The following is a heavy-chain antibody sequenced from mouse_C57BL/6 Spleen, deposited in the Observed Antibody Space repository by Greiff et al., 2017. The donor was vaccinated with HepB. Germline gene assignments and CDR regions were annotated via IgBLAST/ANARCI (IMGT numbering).Heavy chain of an antibody. CDR1: GYTFTSYW. CDR3: ARSTGGFAY. V-gene: IGHV1-61*01. D-gene: IGHD4-1*01. Sequence: VQLQQPGAELVRPGSSVKLSCKASGYTFTSYWMDWVKQRPGQGLEWIGNIYPSDSETHYNQKFKDKATLTVDKSSSTAYMQLSSVTSEDSAVYYCARSTGGFAYWGQGTLVTVSA. J-gene: IGHJ3*01. CDR2: IYPSDSET.